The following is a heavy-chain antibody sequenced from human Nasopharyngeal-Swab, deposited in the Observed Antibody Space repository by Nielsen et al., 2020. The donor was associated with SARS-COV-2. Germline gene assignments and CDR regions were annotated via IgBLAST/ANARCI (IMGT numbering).Heavy chain of an antibody. CDR2: ISSSGSTI. J-gene: IGHJ6*02. V-gene: IGHV3-11*04. CDR3: ARGCVLTGPTCNYYGMDV. CDR1: GFTFSSYA. Sequence: GGSLRLSCAASGFTFSSYAMSWIRQAPGKGLEWVSYISSSGSTIYYADSVKGRFTISRDNAKNSLYLQMNSLRAEDTAVYYCARGCVLTGPTCNYYGMDVWGQGTTVTVSS. D-gene: IGHD3-9*01.